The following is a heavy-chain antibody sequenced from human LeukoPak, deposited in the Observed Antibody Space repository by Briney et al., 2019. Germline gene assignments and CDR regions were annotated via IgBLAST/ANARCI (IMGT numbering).Heavy chain of an antibody. CDR2: IYYSGST. V-gene: IGHV4-59*11. CDR1: GGSISSHY. Sequence: PSETLSLTCTVSGGSISSHYWSWIRQSPGKGLEWIGYIYYSGSTNYNPSLKSRVTISVDTSKKQFSLTLRSVTAADTAVYYCARGEMATIEDAFDIWGQGTMVTFSS. J-gene: IGHJ3*02. CDR3: ARGEMATIEDAFDI. D-gene: IGHD5-24*01.